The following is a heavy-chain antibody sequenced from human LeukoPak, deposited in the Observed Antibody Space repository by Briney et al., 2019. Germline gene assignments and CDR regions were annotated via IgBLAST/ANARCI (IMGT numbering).Heavy chain of an antibody. CDR3: AIDPTYTDFWSGYYTTNNYYMDV. CDR2: ISAYNGNT. CDR1: GYTFTSYG. J-gene: IGHJ6*03. Sequence: ASVKVSCKASGYTFTSYGISWVRQAPGQGLEWMGWISAYNGNTNYAQKLQGRVTMTTDTSTSTAYMELRSPRSDDTAVYYCAIDPTYTDFWSGYYTTNNYYMDVWGKGTTVTVSS. D-gene: IGHD3-3*01. V-gene: IGHV1-18*01.